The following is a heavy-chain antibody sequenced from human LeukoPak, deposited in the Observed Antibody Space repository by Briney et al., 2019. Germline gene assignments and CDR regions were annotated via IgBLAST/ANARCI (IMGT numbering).Heavy chain of an antibody. J-gene: IGHJ4*02. CDR2: ISYDGSNK. CDR3: AKSSYCSGGSCYCLLRY. V-gene: IGHV3-30*18. D-gene: IGHD2-15*01. Sequence: GGSLRLSCAASGFTFSSYGMHWVRQAPGKGLEWVAVISYDGSNKYYADSVKGRFTISRDNSKNTLYLQMNSLRAEDTAVYYCAKSSYCSGGSCYCLLRYWGQGTLVTVSS. CDR1: GFTFSSYG.